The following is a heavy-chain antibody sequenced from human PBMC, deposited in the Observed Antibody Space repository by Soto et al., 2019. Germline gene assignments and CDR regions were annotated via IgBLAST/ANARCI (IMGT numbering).Heavy chain of an antibody. J-gene: IGHJ4*02. CDR1: GLSVSSSD. V-gene: IGHV3-53*02. Sequence: EVHLVETGGGLIQPGGSLRLSCAASGLSVSSSDMSWVRQASGKGLEWVSVIYSGGSTHDADSVKGRFTISRDNSKNTVYLQMNSLGAEDTAVYYCVRVVAYNNPDFWGQGTLVTVSS. CDR2: IYSGGST. CDR3: VRVVAYNNPDF. D-gene: IGHD4-4*01.